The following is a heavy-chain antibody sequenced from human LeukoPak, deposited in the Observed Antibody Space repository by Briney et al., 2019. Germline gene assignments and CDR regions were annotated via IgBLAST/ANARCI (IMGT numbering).Heavy chain of an antibody. D-gene: IGHD5-24*01. V-gene: IGHV3-30*03. CDR2: ISYDGSNK. J-gene: IGHJ4*02. Sequence: GGSLRLSCAASGFTFSSYGMHWVRQAPGKGLEWVAVISYDGSNKYYADSVKGRFTISRDNSKNTLYLQMNSLRAEDTAVYYCAGLHKGYWGQGTLVTVSS. CDR3: AGLHKGY. CDR1: GFTFSSYG.